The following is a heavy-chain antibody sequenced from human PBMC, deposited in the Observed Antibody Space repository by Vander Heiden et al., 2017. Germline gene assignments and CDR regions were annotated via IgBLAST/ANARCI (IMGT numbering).Heavy chain of an antibody. V-gene: IGHV5-51*01. CDR2: MYPGDSDT. J-gene: IGHJ4*02. Sequence: ELQLVQSGAEVKRPGESLKPSFTGSVYSFTTYWIGWVRQMPGKGLEWMGKMYPGDSDTRYSPSFEGQVTMSADKSSSTAYLQWSSLKASDTAIYYCVRRTGYCNNGVCYFDYWGQGTLVTVSS. CDR1: VYSFTTYW. D-gene: IGHD2-8*01. CDR3: VRRTGYCNNGVCYFDY.